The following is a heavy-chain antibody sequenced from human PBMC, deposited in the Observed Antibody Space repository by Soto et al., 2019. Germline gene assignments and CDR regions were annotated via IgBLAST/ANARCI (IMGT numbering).Heavy chain of an antibody. CDR2: TYYRSKWYN. J-gene: IGHJ4*02. D-gene: IGHD2-2*01. CDR1: GDSVSSNSAA. CDR3: ARDRCSSTSCYFTDRDLDY. Sequence: QVQLQQSGPGLVKPSQTLSLTCAISGDSVSSNSAAWNWIRQSPSRGLEWLGRTYYRSKWYNDYAVSVKSRITITPYTSKHQFSLQLNSVTPEDTAVYYCARDRCSSTSCYFTDRDLDYWGQGTLVTVSS. V-gene: IGHV6-1*01.